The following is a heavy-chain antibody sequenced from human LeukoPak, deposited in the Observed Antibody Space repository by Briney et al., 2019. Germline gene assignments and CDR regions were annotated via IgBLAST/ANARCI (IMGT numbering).Heavy chain of an antibody. Sequence: SETLSLTCTVSGGSISNYFWSWIRQPPGKGLEWIGFITYSGSTDHNPSLKSQVTISVDASKNQFSLKLTSVTAADTAVYYCVRHTTSGWYQVVYWGQGTLVTVSS. CDR3: VRHTTSGWYQVVY. D-gene: IGHD6-19*01. CDR1: GGSISNYF. CDR2: ITYSGST. V-gene: IGHV4-59*01. J-gene: IGHJ4*02.